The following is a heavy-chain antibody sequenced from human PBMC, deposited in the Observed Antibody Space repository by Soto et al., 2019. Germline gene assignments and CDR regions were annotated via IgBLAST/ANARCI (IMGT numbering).Heavy chain of an antibody. CDR2: IYSGGNT. D-gene: IGHD6-13*01. CDR1: GFTVSNNY. J-gene: IGHJ4*02. V-gene: IGHV3-53*01. CDR3: ARDPPGIAASGAGG. Sequence: EVQLVESGGGLIQPGGSLRLSCAASGFTVSNNYMRWVRQAPGKGLEWVSLIYSGGNTHYADSVKGRFTIPRDNSKNTPFLQMNSLRVEDTAVYYCARDPPGIAASGAGGWGQGTLVTVSS.